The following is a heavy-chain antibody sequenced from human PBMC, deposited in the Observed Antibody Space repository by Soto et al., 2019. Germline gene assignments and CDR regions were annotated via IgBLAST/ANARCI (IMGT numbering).Heavy chain of an antibody. CDR3: ARESGGATATLDYYYFYMDV. V-gene: IGHV1-2*04. J-gene: IGHJ6*03. CDR2: INPNGGVT. Sequence: QVQLVQSGAEVRKAGASVTVSCRSSGDSFNDYYIHWVRQAPGQGFEWMGWINPNGGVTKYAQKFQGWVSMTRDTSIRTVYMQLSRLRSDDTAVYYCARESGGATATLDYYYFYMDVWGIGTTVTVSS. D-gene: IGHD5-12*01. CDR1: GDSFNDYY.